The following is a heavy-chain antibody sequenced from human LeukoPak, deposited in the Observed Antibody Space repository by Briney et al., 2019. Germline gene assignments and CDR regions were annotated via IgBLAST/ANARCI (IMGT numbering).Heavy chain of an antibody. Sequence: GGSLRLSCAASGFTFSNYEMNWVRQAPGKGLGWVSYIRSRGSPIYYADSVKGRFTISRDNAKNSLYLQMNSLRAEDTAVYYCARDRSCSSTSCSHPGDFDYWGQGTLVTVSS. CDR2: IRSRGSPI. D-gene: IGHD2-2*01. V-gene: IGHV3-48*03. J-gene: IGHJ4*02. CDR1: GFTFSNYE. CDR3: ARDRSCSSTSCSHPGDFDY.